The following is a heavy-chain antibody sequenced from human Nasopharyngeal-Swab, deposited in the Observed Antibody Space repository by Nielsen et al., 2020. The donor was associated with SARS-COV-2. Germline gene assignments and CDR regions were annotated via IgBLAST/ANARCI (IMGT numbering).Heavy chain of an antibody. D-gene: IGHD6-13*01. CDR3: ARAGEQQLLYYYYMDV. V-gene: IGHV1-69*06. J-gene: IGHJ6*03. Sequence: SVKVSCKASGGTFSSYAISWVRQAPGQGLEWMGGIIPIFGTANYAQKFQGRVTITADKSTSTAYMELSSLRSEATAVYYCARAGEQQLLYYYYMDVWGKGTTVTVSS. CDR1: GGTFSSYA. CDR2: IIPIFGTA.